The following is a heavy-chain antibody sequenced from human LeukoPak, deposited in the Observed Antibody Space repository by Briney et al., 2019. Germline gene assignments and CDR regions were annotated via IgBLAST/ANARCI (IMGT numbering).Heavy chain of an antibody. V-gene: IGHV4-39*01. CDR1: GGSFSSNAYS. Sequence: PSETLSLTCSVSGGSFSSNAYSWGWIRLPPGKGLEWIGNVYNGGSTSYNPSLRSRVTISVDTSKNQFSLKLHSVIATDTAVYYCARHVTPWGYCSSTTCNQLDPWGQGTLVTVSS. J-gene: IGHJ5*02. CDR2: VYNGGST. D-gene: IGHD2/OR15-2a*01. CDR3: ARHVTPWGYCSSTTCNQLDP.